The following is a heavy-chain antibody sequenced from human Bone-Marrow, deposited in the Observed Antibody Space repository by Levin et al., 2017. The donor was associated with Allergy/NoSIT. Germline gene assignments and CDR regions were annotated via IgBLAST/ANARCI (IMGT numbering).Heavy chain of an antibody. CDR2: ISSEGSRE. J-gene: IGHJ4*02. V-gene: IGHV3-30-3*01. Sequence: LSGGSLRLSCAASGFTFNAYAMHWVRQAPGKGLQWVAVISSEGSREYYADSVKGRFTMSRDNSKDTLYLQMDSLRVEDTAVYFCVRAPNSAWHNFDYWGQGTLVTVSP. CDR3: VRAPNSAWHNFDY. D-gene: IGHD6-19*01. CDR1: GFTFNAYA.